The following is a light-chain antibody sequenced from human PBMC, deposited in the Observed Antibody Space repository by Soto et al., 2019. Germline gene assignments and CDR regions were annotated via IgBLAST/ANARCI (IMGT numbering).Light chain of an antibody. CDR1: SSDLAIYNY. Sequence: QSVLTQPASVSGSPGQSITISCTGTSSDLAIYNYVSWYQQQPGKAPKLMIYQVTNRPSGVSNRFSGSKSGNTASLTISGLQAEDEADYYCCSYAGSSTFVFGGGTKVTVL. V-gene: IGLV2-23*02. J-gene: IGLJ2*01. CDR3: CSYAGSSTFV. CDR2: QVT.